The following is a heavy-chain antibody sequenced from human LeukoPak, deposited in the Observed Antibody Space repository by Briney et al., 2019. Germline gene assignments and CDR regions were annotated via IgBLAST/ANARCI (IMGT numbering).Heavy chain of an antibody. CDR2: IYYSGST. J-gene: IGHJ6*02. V-gene: IGHV4-59*12. CDR3: ARDNPPPTTVVTYYYYGMDV. CDR1: GGSISSYY. Sequence: PSETLSLTCTVSGGSISSYYWSWIRQPPGKGLEWIGYIYYSGSTNYNPSLKSRVTISVDTSKNQFSLKLSSVTAADTAVYYCARDNPPPTTVVTYYYYGMDVWGQGTTVTVSS. D-gene: IGHD4-23*01.